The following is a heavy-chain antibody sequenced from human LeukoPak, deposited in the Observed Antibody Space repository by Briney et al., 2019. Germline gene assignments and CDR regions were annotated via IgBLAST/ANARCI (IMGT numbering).Heavy chain of an antibody. V-gene: IGHV3-7*01. CDR3: ARTPDGADY. Sequence: GGSLRLSCAASGFTFSSYWMSWVRQAPGKGLEWVANIKQDGTEIFYVDSVRGRFIISRDNAENSLYLQMNSLRVEDTAVYCCARTPDGADYWGQGTLVTVSS. J-gene: IGHJ4*02. CDR1: GFTFSSYW. D-gene: IGHD3-10*01. CDR2: IKQDGTEI.